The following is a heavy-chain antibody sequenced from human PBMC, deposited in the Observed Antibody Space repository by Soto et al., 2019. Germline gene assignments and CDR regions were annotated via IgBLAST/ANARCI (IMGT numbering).Heavy chain of an antibody. CDR1: GYTFTIYG. CDR3: ASDRYCSSTGCWAPIDY. CDR2: ISAYNGNT. J-gene: IGHJ4*02. D-gene: IGHD2-2*01. V-gene: IGHV1-18*01. Sequence: ASVKVSCKASGYTFTIYGISWVRQAPGQGLEWMGWISAYNGNTNYAQKLQGRVTMTTDTSTSTAYMELRSLRSDDTAVYYCASDRYCSSTGCWAPIDYWGQGTLVTVSS.